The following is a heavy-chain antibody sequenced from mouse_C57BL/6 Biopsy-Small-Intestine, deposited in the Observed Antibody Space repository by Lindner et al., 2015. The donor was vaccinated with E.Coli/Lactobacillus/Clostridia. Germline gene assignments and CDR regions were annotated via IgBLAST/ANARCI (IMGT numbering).Heavy chain of an antibody. V-gene: IGHV1-84*02. Sequence: SVKVSCKASGYTFTTYAMHWVRQAPGQRLEYMGWVSAGNGDTRYSQNFQGRATISRDTSASTAYMELSSLTSEDTAVYYCARDSGLRKGYFDYWGQGTLVTVSS. D-gene: IGHD3-1*01. CDR1: GYTFTTYA. CDR2: VSAGNGDT. J-gene: IGHJ2*01. CDR3: ARDSGLRKGYFDY.